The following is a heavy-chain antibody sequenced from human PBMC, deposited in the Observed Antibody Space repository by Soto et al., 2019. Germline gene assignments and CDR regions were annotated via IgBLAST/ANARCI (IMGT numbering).Heavy chain of an antibody. CDR1: GITFRRHT. D-gene: IGHD2-2*01. CDR2: IDPSGANK. V-gene: IGHV3-23*01. CDR3: VSWVYAHFDY. Sequence: EVQLLESGGALVQPGGSLRLSCAASGITFRRHTMSWVRQAPGTGLEWVSTIDPSGANKNYADSVKGRFTISRDNSRNTLDLQINNLRLGDTALYYCVSWVYAHFDYWGQGTPVTVSS. J-gene: IGHJ4*02.